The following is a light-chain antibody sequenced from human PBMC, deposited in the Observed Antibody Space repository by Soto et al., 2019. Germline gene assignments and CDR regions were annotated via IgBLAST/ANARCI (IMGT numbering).Light chain of an antibody. J-gene: IGKJ2*01. CDR3: QQYNNWPHT. V-gene: IGKV3-15*01. CDR1: QRVSSN. CDR2: GAS. Sequence: EIVMTQSPATLSVSPGERATLSCRASQRVSSNLAWYQQKPGQAPRLLIYGASTRATGIPARFSGSGSGTEVTLTISSLQSEDCAVYYCQQYNNWPHTFGQGTKLEIK.